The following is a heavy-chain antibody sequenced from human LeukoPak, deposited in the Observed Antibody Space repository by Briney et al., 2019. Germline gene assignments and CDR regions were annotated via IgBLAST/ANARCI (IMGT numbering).Heavy chain of an antibody. D-gene: IGHD6-13*01. J-gene: IGHJ6*03. Sequence: SETLSLTCTVSGGSISSYYWSWIRQPPGKGLEWIGYIYSSGRTNYNPSLKSRVTISVDTSKNQFSLQLNSVTPEDTAVYYCARDSPTYLYSSSWYWLDYYYYMDVWGKGTTVTVSS. V-gene: IGHV4-59*12. CDR3: ARDSPTYLYSSSWYWLDYYYYMDV. CDR2: IYSSGRT. CDR1: GGSISSYY.